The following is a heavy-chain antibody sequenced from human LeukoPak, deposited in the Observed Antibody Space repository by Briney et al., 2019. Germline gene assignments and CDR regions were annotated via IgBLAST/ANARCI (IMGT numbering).Heavy chain of an antibody. J-gene: IGHJ3*02. D-gene: IGHD6-13*01. CDR3: ARPGYSSSRRHAFDI. CDR1: GGSISSGSYY. V-gene: IGHV4-61*02. CDR2: IYTSGST. Sequence: NASETLSLTCTVSGGSISSGSYYWSWIRQPAGKGLEWIGRIYTSGSTNYNPSLKSRVTISVDTSKNLFSLKLSSVTAADTAVYYCARPGYSSSRRHAFDIWGQGTMVTVSS.